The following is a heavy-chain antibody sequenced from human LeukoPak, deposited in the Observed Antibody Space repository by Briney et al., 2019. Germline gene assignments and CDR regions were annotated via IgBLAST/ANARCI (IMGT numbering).Heavy chain of an antibody. CDR3: ASPGSYYDVLTGPGYCDY. CDR2: INPNSGDT. D-gene: IGHD3-9*01. CDR1: GYTFTGYY. J-gene: IGHJ4*02. Sequence: GASVKVSCKASGYTFTGYYMHWVRQAPGQGLEWMGWINPNSGDTNYAQKFQGRVTMTRDTSISTAYMELSRLTSDDTAVYYCASPGSYYDVLTGPGYCDYWGQGTLVTVSS. V-gene: IGHV1-2*02.